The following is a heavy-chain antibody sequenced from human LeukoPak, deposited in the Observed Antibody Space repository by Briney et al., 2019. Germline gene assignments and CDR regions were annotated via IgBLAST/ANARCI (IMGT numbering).Heavy chain of an antibody. D-gene: IGHD5-24*01. Sequence: GGSLRLSCAASGFTFSSYAMSWVRQAPGRGLEWVSAISGSGDITYYADSVKGRFTISRDNSKNTLFLQMNSLRAEDTAVYYCAKGERPYYYYGMDVWGQGTTVTVSS. CDR3: AKGERPYYYYGMDV. V-gene: IGHV3-23*01. CDR1: GFTFSSYA. J-gene: IGHJ6*02. CDR2: ISGSGDIT.